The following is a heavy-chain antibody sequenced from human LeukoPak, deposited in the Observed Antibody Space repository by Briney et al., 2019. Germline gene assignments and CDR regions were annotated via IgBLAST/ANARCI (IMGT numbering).Heavy chain of an antibody. V-gene: IGHV4-39*01. CDR3: HFKYCSSSTCFYYFDY. CDR2: IYYSGIT. CDR1: DGSISSSSHY. Sequence: SETLSLTCTVSDGSISSSSHYWGWIRQPPGKGLEWIGSIYYSGITYYNPSLRSRVTMSVDTSKNQFSLKLSSVTATDTAVYYCHFKYCSSSTCFYYFDYWGQGTLVTVSS. D-gene: IGHD2-2*01. J-gene: IGHJ4*02.